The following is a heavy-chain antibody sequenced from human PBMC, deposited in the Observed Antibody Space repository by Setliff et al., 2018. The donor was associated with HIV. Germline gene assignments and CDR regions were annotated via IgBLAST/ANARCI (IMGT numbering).Heavy chain of an antibody. V-gene: IGHV4-34*01. J-gene: IGHJ4*02. D-gene: IGHD6-19*01. Sequence: SETLSLTCAVYGGSFSGYYWTWIRQPPGKGLEWIGEINHSGSTNYNPSLKSRVTISIDTFKNQFSLNMSSVTAADTAVYYCASGKQWLPHVYWGQGTLGTVSS. CDR2: INHSGST. CDR1: GGSFSGYY. CDR3: ASGKQWLPHVY.